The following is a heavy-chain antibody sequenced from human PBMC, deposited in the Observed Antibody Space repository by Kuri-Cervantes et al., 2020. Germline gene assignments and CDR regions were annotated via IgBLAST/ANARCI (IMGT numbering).Heavy chain of an antibody. CDR2: ISSSGSST. CDR3: ARDGSSSWYGTSDY. D-gene: IGHD6-13*01. V-gene: IGHV3-23*01. CDR1: GFTFNKYD. Sequence: GESLKISCAASGFTFNKYDMTWVRQAPGKGLEWVSAISSSGSSTYYADSVKGRFTISRDNSKNTLYLQMNSLRAEDTALCYCARDGSSSWYGTSDYWGQGTLVTVSS. J-gene: IGHJ4*02.